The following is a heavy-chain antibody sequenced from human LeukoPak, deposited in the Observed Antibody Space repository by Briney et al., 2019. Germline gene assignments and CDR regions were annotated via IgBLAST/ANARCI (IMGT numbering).Heavy chain of an antibody. CDR1: GGSFSGYY. J-gene: IGHJ5*02. D-gene: IGHD6-13*01. CDR2: MNHSGTT. V-gene: IGHV4-34*01. Sequence: PSETLSLTCAVYGGSFSGYYWSWIRQPPGKGREGVGEMNHSGTTNYNPSLKSRVTISVDTSKNPFSLKLISVTAADTAVYYCASGAAAGPRWFDPWGQGTLVTVSS. CDR3: ASGAAAGPRWFDP.